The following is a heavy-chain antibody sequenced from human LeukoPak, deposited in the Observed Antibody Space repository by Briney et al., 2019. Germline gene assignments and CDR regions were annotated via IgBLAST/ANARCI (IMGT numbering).Heavy chain of an antibody. D-gene: IGHD2-15*01. CDR2: IYHSGST. J-gene: IGHJ4*02. V-gene: IGHV4-30-2*01. CDR1: GGSISSGGYS. CDR3: AREGAVGNYFDY. Sequence: PSETLSLTCAVSGGSISSGGYSWSWIRQLPGKGLEWIGYIYHSGSTYYNPSLKSRVTISVDRSKNQFSLKLSSVTAADTAVYYCAREGAVGNYFDYWGQGTLVTVSS.